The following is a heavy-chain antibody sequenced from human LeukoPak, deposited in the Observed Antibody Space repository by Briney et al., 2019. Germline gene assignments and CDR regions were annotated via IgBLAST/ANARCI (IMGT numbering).Heavy chain of an antibody. J-gene: IGHJ4*02. CDR2: INHSGST. V-gene: IGHV4-34*01. CDR1: GGSFSGYY. CDR3: ARKQRGYCSGGSRPTIS. Sequence: SETLSLTCAVYGGSFSGYYWSWIRQPPGKGLEWIGEINHSGSTNYNPSLKSRVTISVDTSKNQFSLKLSSVTAANTAVYYCARKQRGYCSGGSRPTISWGQGTLVTVSS. D-gene: IGHD2-15*01.